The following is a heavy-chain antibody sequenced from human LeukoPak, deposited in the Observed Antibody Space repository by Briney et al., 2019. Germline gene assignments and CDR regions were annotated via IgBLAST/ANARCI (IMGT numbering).Heavy chain of an antibody. CDR3: AGIYGAFDI. CDR1: GYSISSGYY. CDR2: IYHSGST. V-gene: IGHV4-38-2*01. J-gene: IGHJ3*02. D-gene: IGHD2/OR15-2a*01. Sequence: SETLSLTCAVSGYSISSGYYWGWIRQPPGKGLEWIGSIYHSGSTYYSPSLKSRVTISVDTSKNQFSLKLSSVTAADTAVYYCAGIYGAFDIWGQGTMVTVSS.